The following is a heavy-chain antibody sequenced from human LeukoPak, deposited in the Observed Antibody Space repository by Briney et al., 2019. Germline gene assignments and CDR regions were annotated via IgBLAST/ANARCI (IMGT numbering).Heavy chain of an antibody. V-gene: IGHV1-69*05. D-gene: IGHD2-15*01. J-gene: IGHJ3*02. CDR1: GGTFSSYA. Sequence: ASVKVSCKASGGTFSSYAISWVRQAPGQGLEWMGGIIPIFGTANYAQKFQGRVTITTDESTSTAYMELSSLRSEDTAVYYCASGFVVFGPIGAFDIWGQGTMVTVSS. CDR2: IIPIFGTA. CDR3: ASGFVVFGPIGAFDI.